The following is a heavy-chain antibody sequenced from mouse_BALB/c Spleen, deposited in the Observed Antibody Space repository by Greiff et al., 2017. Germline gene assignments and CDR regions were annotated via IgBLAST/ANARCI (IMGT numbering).Heavy chain of an antibody. CDR2: ILPGSGST. Sequence: QVQLQQSGAELMKPGASVKISCKATGYTFSSYWIEWVKQRPGHGLEWIGEILPGSGSTNYNEKFKGKATFTADTSSNTAYMQLSSLTSEDSAVYYCARVGVYGYWYFDVWGAGTTVTVSS. CDR3: ARVGVYGYWYFDV. D-gene: IGHD1-1*02. J-gene: IGHJ1*01. V-gene: IGHV1-9*01. CDR1: GYTFSSYW.